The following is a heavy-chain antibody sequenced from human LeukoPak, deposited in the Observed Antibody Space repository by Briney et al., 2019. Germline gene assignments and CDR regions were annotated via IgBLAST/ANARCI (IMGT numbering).Heavy chain of an antibody. J-gene: IGHJ4*02. CDR2: IYPGDSDT. D-gene: IGHD3-16*01. CDR3: ARLGSGLDY. Sequence: GESLKISCKGSGYRFTNSWIAWVRQMSGKGLEWMGIIYPGDSDTRYSPSFHGQVTISADKSISTAYLQWNSLKASDTAMYYCARLGSGLDYWGQGTLVTVSS. V-gene: IGHV5-51*01. CDR1: GYRFTNSW.